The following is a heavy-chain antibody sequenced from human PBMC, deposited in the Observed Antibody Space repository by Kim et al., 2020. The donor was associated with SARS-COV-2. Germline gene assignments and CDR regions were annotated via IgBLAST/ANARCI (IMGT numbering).Heavy chain of an antibody. CDR1: GFTFSSYS. CDR2: ISSSSSYI. CDR3: ARDEEYSYYYGSGTAAVDY. Sequence: GGSLRLSCAASGFTFSSYSMNWVRQAPGKGLEWVSSISSSSSYIYYADSVKGRFTISRDNAKNSLYLQMNSLRAEDTAVYYCARDEEYSYYYGSGTAAVDYWGQGTLVTVSS. D-gene: IGHD3-10*01. J-gene: IGHJ4*02. V-gene: IGHV3-21*01.